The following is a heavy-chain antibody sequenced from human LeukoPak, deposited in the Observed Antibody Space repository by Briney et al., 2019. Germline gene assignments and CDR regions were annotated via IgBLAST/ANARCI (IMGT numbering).Heavy chain of an antibody. CDR3: TRQTWYYDSSGYYYDYFDY. CDR2: IRSKANSYAT. D-gene: IGHD3-22*01. J-gene: IGHJ4*02. V-gene: IGHV3-73*01. Sequence: GRSLRLSCAASGFTFSGSAMHWVRQASGKGLEWVGRIRSKANSYATAYAASVKGRFTISRDDSKNTAYLQMNSLKTEDTAVYYCTRQTWYYDSSGYYYDYFDYWGQGTLVTVSS. CDR1: GFTFSGSA.